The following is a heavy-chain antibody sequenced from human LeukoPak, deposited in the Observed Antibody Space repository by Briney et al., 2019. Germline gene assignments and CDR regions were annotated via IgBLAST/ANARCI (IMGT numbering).Heavy chain of an antibody. J-gene: IGHJ4*02. CDR2: ISGGGGST. Sequence: GGSLRLSCAASGFTFSSYAMSWVRQAPGKGLEWVSGISGGGGSTYYADSVKGRFTISRDNSKNTLYLQMNSLRAEDTAVFYCATGYSYATHWGQGTLVTVSS. CDR3: ATGYSYATH. CDR1: GFTFSSYA. D-gene: IGHD5-18*01. V-gene: IGHV3-23*01.